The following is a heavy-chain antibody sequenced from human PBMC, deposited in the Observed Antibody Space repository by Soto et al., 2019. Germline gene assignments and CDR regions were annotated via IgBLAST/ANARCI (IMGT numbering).Heavy chain of an antibody. Sequence: GGSLRLSCAASGFTFSSYAMSWVRQAPGKGLEWVSAISGSGGSTYYADSVKGRFTTSRDNSKNTLYLQMNSLRAEDTAVYYCAKDWGYCSGGSCYRLGFQHWGQGTLVTVSS. CDR1: GFTFSSYA. D-gene: IGHD2-15*01. CDR3: AKDWGYCSGGSCYRLGFQH. J-gene: IGHJ1*01. V-gene: IGHV3-23*01. CDR2: ISGSGGST.